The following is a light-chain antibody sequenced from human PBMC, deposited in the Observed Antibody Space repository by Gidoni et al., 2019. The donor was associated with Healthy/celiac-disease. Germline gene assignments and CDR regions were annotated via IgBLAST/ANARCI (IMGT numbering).Light chain of an antibody. Sequence: ELVMTQSPATLSVSPGERATLSCRASQSVSSNLAWYQQKPGQAPRLLIYGASTRATGIPARFSGSGSGTEFTLTISSLQSEDFAVYYCQQYNNRPMSTFXQXTKLEIK. CDR3: QQYNNRPMST. V-gene: IGKV3-15*01. CDR2: GAS. CDR1: QSVSSN. J-gene: IGKJ2*01.